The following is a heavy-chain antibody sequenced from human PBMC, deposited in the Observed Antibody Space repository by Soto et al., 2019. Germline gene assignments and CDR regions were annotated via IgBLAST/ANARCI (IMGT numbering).Heavy chain of an antibody. J-gene: IGHJ5*02. V-gene: IGHV1-69*13. D-gene: IGHD3-22*01. Sequence: ASVKGSCKASGGTFSSYAISWVRQAPGQGLEWMGGIIPIFGAANDAQKFQGRVTITADESTSTAYMELSSLRSEDTAVYYCARYDSSGYPTWGQGTLVTVSS. CDR2: IIPIFGAA. CDR3: ARYDSSGYPT. CDR1: GGTFSSYA.